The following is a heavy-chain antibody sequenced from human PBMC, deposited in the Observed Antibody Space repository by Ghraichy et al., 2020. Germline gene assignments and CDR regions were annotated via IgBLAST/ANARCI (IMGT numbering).Heavy chain of an antibody. CDR2: IKGDGSEK. CDR1: GFTFSRYW. V-gene: IGHV3-7*03. D-gene: IGHD6-19*01. Sequence: GGSLRLSCAASGFTFSRYWMSWVRQAPGKGLELVANIKGDGSEKYYVDSVKGRFIISRDNAKNSLYLQMNSLRAEDTALYYCARDPWIREWLDWGQGTLVTVST. J-gene: IGHJ4*02. CDR3: ARDPWIREWLD.